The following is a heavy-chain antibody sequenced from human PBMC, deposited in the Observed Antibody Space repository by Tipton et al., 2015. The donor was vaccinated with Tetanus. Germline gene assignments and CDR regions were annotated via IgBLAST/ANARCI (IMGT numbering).Heavy chain of an antibody. CDR2: IKQDGSAK. CDR1: GFTFSNCA. CDR3: ARDSTYLFDY. D-gene: IGHD2-2*01. J-gene: IGHJ4*02. Sequence: SLRLSCAASGFTFSNCAMSWVRQAPGKGLEWVANIKQDGSAKYYVDSVKGRFTISRDNAKNSLYLQMNSLRAEDTAVYYCARDSTYLFDYWGQGTLVTVSS. V-gene: IGHV3-7*01.